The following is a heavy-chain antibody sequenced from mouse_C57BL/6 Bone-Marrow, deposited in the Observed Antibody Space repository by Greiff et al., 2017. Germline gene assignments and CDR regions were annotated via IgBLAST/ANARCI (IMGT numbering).Heavy chain of an antibody. J-gene: IGHJ2*01. CDR1: GFNIKDDY. CDR3: TTPIYYDYDLDY. V-gene: IGHV14-4*01. D-gene: IGHD2-4*01. Sequence: EVQLQQSGAELVRPGASVKLSCTASGFNIKDDYMHWVKQRPEQGLEWIGWIDPGNGDTEYASKFQGKATITADTSSNTAYLQLSSLTSEDTAVYYCTTPIYYDYDLDYWGQGTTLTVSS. CDR2: IDPGNGDT.